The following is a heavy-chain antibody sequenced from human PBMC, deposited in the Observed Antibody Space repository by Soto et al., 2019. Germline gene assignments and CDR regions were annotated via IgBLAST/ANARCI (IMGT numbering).Heavy chain of an antibody. Sequence: ASVKVSCKASGYTFTSYGISWVRQAPGQGLEWMGWISAYNGNTNYAQKLQGRVTMTTDTSTSTAYMGLRSLRSDDTAVYYCARVLPAGYSYGSNLDYWGQGTLVTVSS. V-gene: IGHV1-18*01. CDR2: ISAYNGNT. CDR1: GYTFTSYG. D-gene: IGHD5-18*01. CDR3: ARVLPAGYSYGSNLDY. J-gene: IGHJ4*02.